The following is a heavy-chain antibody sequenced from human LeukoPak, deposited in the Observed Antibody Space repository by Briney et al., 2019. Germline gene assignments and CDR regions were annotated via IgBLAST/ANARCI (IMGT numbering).Heavy chain of an antibody. CDR2: LIPIYGSA. V-gene: IGHV1-69*13. Sequence: SVKVSCKASGGSFTFTSHAISRVRQAPGQGLEWMGGLIPIYGSANYAQKFQGRVTITSDESTRTVFMELSSLRPEDSAVYYCAGFFYDNSGDAFDIWGQGTMVTVSS. CDR3: AGFFYDNSGDAFDI. CDR1: GGSFTFTSHA. D-gene: IGHD3-22*01. J-gene: IGHJ3*02.